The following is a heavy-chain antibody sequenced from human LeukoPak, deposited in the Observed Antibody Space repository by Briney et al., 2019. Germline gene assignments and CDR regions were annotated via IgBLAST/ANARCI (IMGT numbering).Heavy chain of an antibody. CDR3: ASPVSLGGYYYGMDV. CDR1: GFTFSSYE. J-gene: IGHJ6*02. V-gene: IGHV3-48*03. CDR2: ISSSGSTI. Sequence: GGSLRLSCAASGFTFSSYEMNWVRQAPGKGLEWVSYISSSGSTIYYADSVKGRFTISRDNAKNSLYLQMNSLRAEDTAVYYCASPVSLGGYYYGMDVWGQGTTVTVSS. D-gene: IGHD3-16*01.